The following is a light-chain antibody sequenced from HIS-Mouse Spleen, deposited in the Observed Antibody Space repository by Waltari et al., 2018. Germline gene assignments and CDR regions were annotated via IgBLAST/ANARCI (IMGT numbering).Light chain of an antibody. J-gene: IGLJ1*01. CDR3: QVWDSSSDHPYV. Sequence: SYVLTQPPSVSVAPGKTARIPCGGNNIGSKSVHWYKQKPGQAPGLVVYDDSDRPAGIPERFSGSNSGNTATLTISRVEAGDEADYYCQVWDSSSDHPYVFGTGTKVTVL. CDR1: NIGSKS. V-gene: IGLV3-21*03. CDR2: DDS.